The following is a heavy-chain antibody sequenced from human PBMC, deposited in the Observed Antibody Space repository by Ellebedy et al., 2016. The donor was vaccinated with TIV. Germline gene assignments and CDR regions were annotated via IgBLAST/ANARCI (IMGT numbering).Heavy chain of an antibody. Sequence: MPGGSLRLSCTVSGGSISSYYWSWIRQPPGKGLEWIGYIYYSGSTNYNLSLKSRVTISVDTSKNQFSLKLSSVTAADTAVYYCARAYGDYGNFAYWGQGTLVTVSS. V-gene: IGHV4-59*01. D-gene: IGHD4-17*01. CDR1: GGSISSYY. CDR2: IYYSGST. J-gene: IGHJ4*02. CDR3: ARAYGDYGNFAY.